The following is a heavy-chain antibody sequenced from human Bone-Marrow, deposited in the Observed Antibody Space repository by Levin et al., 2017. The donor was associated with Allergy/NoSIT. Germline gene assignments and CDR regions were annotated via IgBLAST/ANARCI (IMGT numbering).Heavy chain of an antibody. D-gene: IGHD3-22*01. CDR1: GFTFRHYT. CDR2: ITSSGDGT. CDR3: ARDPARGYYDSSGYSGDH. V-gene: IGHV3-48*02. J-gene: IGHJ4*02. Sequence: GESLKISCAASGFTFRHYTMNWVRQAPGKGLEWVSCITSSGDGTYYADSVKGLFTISRDNANNSLYLQLNRLRDEDTAMYYCARDPARGYYDSSGYSGDHWGQGTLVTVSS.